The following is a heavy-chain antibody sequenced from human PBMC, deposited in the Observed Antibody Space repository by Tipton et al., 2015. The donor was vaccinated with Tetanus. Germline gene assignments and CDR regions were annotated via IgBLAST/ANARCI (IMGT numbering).Heavy chain of an antibody. D-gene: IGHD3-16*01. CDR2: IYYSGST. J-gene: IGHJ4*02. Sequence: TLSLTCTVSGGSISSGGYYWSWIRQHPGKGLEWIGYIYYSGSTYYNPSLKSRVTISVDTSKNQFSLKLSSVTAADTAVYYCARDWGGPLYYFDYWGQGTLVTVSS. CDR1: GGSISSGGYY. V-gene: IGHV4-31*03. CDR3: ARDWGGPLYYFDY.